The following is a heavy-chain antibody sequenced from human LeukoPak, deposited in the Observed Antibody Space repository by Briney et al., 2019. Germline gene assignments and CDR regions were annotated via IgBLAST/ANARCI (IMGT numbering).Heavy chain of an antibody. CDR2: ISRKGDNT. Sequence: GGSLRLSCAAPGFTFSNFPMHWVRQAPGKGLEYVSAISRKGDNTYYADSVKGRFTISRDNSKNTMYLQMSSLRAEDTAVYYCVKCPLPDGDTSGYYYDYWGQGTLVTVSS. CDR3: VKCPLPDGDTSGYYYDY. V-gene: IGHV3-64D*09. J-gene: IGHJ4*02. CDR1: GFTFSNFP. D-gene: IGHD3-22*01.